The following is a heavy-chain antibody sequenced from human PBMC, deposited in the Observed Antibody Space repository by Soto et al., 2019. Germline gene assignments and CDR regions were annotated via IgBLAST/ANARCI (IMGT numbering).Heavy chain of an antibody. Sequence: ASVKVSCKASGGTFSSYAISWVRQAPGQGLEWMGGIIPIFGTANYAQKFQGRVTITADESTSTAYMELSSLRSEDTAVYYCEYPTMTHYYGIDVWEQETTGRVSS. J-gene: IGHJ6*01. D-gene: IGHD3-22*01. CDR1: GGTFSSYA. CDR3: EYPTMTHYYGIDV. CDR2: IIPIFGTA. V-gene: IGHV1-69*13.